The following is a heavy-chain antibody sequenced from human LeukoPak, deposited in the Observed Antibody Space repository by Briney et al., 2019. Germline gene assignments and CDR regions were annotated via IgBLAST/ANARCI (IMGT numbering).Heavy chain of an antibody. J-gene: IGHJ4*02. CDR3: AKDLAAALVPYYFDY. V-gene: IGHV3-23*01. D-gene: IGHD6-13*01. CDR1: GFTFSNYA. Sequence: GGSLRLSCAASGFTFSNYAMTWVRQAPGKGLEWVSAIGGSGGSTYYADSVKGRFTISRDNSKNTLYLQMHSLRAEDTAVYYCAKDLAAALVPYYFDYWGQGTLVTVSS. CDR2: IGGSGGST.